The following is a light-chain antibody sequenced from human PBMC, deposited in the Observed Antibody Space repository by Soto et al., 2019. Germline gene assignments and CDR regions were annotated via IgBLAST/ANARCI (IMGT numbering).Light chain of an antibody. Sequence: EIVMTQSPATLSVSPGERATLSCRASQSVSSNLAWYQQKPGQAPRLLIYGASTRATGIPARFSGSGSETEFTLTISSLQSEDFAVYYCQQYNNWPPAFGGGTKVAIK. CDR3: QQYNNWPPA. CDR1: QSVSSN. J-gene: IGKJ4*01. CDR2: GAS. V-gene: IGKV3-15*01.